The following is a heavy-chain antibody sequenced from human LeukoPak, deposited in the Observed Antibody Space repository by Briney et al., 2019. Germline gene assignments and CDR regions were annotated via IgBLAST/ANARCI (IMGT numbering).Heavy chain of an antibody. J-gene: IGHJ4*02. CDR2: INPNSGGT. CDR1: GYTFTGYY. CDR3: ARDRYDILTGSPAYFDY. Sequence: ASVKVSCKASGYTFTGYYMHWVRQAPGQGLEWMGWINPNSGGTNYAQKFLGRVTMTRDTSISTAYMELSRLRSDDTAVYYCARDRYDILTGSPAYFDYWGQGTLVTISS. V-gene: IGHV1-2*02. D-gene: IGHD3-9*01.